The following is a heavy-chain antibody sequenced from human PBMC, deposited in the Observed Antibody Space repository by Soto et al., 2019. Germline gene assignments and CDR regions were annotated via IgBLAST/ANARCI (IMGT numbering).Heavy chain of an antibody. J-gene: IGHJ6*02. Sequence: VQLVESGGDVVKPGTTLRLSCEASGVSFINAWMSWVRQAPGKGLEWVALITNDGNNEYYRESVKGRFSISRGRSTNTVDLLMNSLRPEDTGVYYCAKEGPGGGRHFYYAMDVWGQGTTVTVSS. CDR3: AKEGPGGGRHFYYAMDV. CDR2: ITNDGNNE. V-gene: IGHV3-30*18. CDR1: GVSFINAW. D-gene: IGHD1-26*01.